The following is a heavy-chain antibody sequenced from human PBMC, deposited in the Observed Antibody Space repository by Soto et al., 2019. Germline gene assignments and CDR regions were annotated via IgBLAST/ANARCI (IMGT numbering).Heavy chain of an antibody. D-gene: IGHD6-13*01. CDR2: ISYDGSNK. CDR3: ARDWGVSYSSSWDY. J-gene: IGHJ4*02. CDR1: GFTFSSYA. Sequence: GGSLKISCAASGFTFSSYAMHWVRQAPGKGLEWVAVISYDGSNKYYADSVKGRFTISRDNSKNTLYLQMNSLRAEDTAVYYCARDWGVSYSSSWDYWGQGTLVTVSS. V-gene: IGHV3-30-3*01.